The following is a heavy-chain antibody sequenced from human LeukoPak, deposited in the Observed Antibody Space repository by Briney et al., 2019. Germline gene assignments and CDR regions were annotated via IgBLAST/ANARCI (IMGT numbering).Heavy chain of an antibody. CDR2: IYSSGST. J-gene: IGHJ3*02. CDR3: ARDVSIFGVVPCDAFDI. V-gene: IGHV4-4*07. Sequence: SETLSLTCTVSGGSFSSYSWSWIRQPPGKGLEWIGRIYSSGSTTYNPSLKSGVTMSVDTSKNQFSLKLSSVTAADTAVYYCARDVSIFGVVPCDAFDIWGQGTMVTVSS. CDR1: GGSFSSYS. D-gene: IGHD3-3*01.